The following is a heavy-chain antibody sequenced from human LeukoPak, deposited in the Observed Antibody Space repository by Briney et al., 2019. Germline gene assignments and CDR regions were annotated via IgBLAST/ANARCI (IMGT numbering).Heavy chain of an antibody. Sequence: GGSLRLSCAASGFTFSSYAMSWVRQAPGKGLEWVSAISGSGGSTYYADSVKGRFTISRDNSKNTLYLQMNGLRAEDTAVYYCAKDPNVYYDSSGYYDYWGQGTLVTVSS. J-gene: IGHJ4*02. CDR2: ISGSGGST. CDR1: GFTFSSYA. D-gene: IGHD3-22*01. V-gene: IGHV3-23*01. CDR3: AKDPNVYYDSSGYYDY.